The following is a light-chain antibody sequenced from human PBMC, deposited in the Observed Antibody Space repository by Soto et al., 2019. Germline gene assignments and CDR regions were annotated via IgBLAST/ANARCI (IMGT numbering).Light chain of an antibody. CDR1: SGDIGGYNY. V-gene: IGLV2-14*01. Sequence: QSVLTQPASVSGSPVQSITIWVTGASGDIGGYNYVSWSQQHPGKAPKLMIYEVSNRPSGVSNRFSGSKSGNTASLTISGLQAEDEDDYYCTSYTSSSTYVFGTGTKVTVL. CDR3: TSYTSSSTYV. J-gene: IGLJ1*01. CDR2: EVS.